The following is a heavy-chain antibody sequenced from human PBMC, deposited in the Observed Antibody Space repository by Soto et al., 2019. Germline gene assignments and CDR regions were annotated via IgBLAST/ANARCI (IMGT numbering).Heavy chain of an antibody. J-gene: IGHJ4*02. CDR3: AAGFPPDY. D-gene: IGHD3-10*01. CDR2: IKGDGSEK. V-gene: IGHV3-7*01. Sequence: EVQLVESGGGLVQPGGSLKLSCAASGFTFSSFWMNWVRQAPGKALEWVANIKGDGSEKYYVDSVKGRFTISRDNAKNSLYLEMNSLRAEDSAVYYCAAGFPPDYWGQGNLVTVSS. CDR1: GFTFSSFW.